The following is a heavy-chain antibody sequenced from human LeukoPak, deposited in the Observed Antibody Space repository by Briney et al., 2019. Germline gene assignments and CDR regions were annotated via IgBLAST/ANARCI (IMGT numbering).Heavy chain of an antibody. D-gene: IGHD1-26*01. CDR2: IYPGDSDT. CDR3: ARQSSIVDHFDY. J-gene: IGHJ4*02. CDR1: GYRFTSYW. Sequence: GESLKISCKGSGYRFTSYWIGWVRQMPGKGLEWMGIIYPGDSDTRYSPSFQGQVTISADKSINTAYLQWSSLKASDSAMYYCARQSSIVDHFDYWGQGTLVTVSS. V-gene: IGHV5-51*01.